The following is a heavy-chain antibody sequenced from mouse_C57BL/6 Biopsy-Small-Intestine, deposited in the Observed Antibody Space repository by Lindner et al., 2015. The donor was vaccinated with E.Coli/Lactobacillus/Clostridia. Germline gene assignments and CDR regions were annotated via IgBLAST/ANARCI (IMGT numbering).Heavy chain of an antibody. Sequence: VQLQESGPVLVKPGASVKMSCKASGYTFTDYYTNWVKQSHGKSLEWIGVINPYNGGTSYNQKFKGKATLTVDKSSSTAYMELNGLTSEDSAVYYCARSRDYYGSSYGAWGQGTLVTVSA. CDR1: GYTFTDYY. D-gene: IGHD1-1*01. CDR3: ARSRDYYGSSYGA. V-gene: IGHV1-19*01. CDR2: INPYNGGT. J-gene: IGHJ3*01.